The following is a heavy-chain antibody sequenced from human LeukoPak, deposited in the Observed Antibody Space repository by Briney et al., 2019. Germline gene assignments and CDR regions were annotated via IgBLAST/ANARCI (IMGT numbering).Heavy chain of an antibody. D-gene: IGHD2-15*01. V-gene: IGHV4-34*01. Sequence: PSETLSLTCAVYGGSFSGYYWSWIRQPPGKGLEWIGEINHSGSTNYNPSLKSRVTISVDTSKNQFSLKLSSVTAADTAVYYCARDPIADCSGGSCYFGVFDYWGRGTLVTVSS. J-gene: IGHJ4*02. CDR1: GGSFSGYY. CDR2: INHSGST. CDR3: ARDPIADCSGGSCYFGVFDY.